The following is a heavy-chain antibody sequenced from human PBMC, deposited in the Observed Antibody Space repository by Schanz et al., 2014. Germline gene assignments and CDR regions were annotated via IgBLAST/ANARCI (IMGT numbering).Heavy chain of an antibody. CDR2: ISGSGVIT. D-gene: IGHD6-13*01. V-gene: IGHV3-23*04. Sequence: VQLVESGGGVVRPGRSLRLSCAASGFTFNNYGMHWVRQAPGKGLEWVSGISGSGVITYYEDSVKGRFTISRDNSKNTLYLQMNSLRAEDTAVYYCARDLRNSRPSYYDHWGQGTLVTVSA. CDR1: GFTFNNYG. CDR3: ARDLRNSRPSYYDH. J-gene: IGHJ4*02.